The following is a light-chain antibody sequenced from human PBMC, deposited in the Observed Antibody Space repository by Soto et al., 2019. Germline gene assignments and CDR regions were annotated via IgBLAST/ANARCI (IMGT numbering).Light chain of an antibody. Sequence: DIQMTQSPSSLSTSVGDRVTITCRASQYINNYLNWYQQKPGKAPKLLIFSAYNLQSGVPSRFSGSRSGTDFTLTLSSLQPEDFATYYCQQSYSTPPYTFGQGTKLDMK. J-gene: IGKJ2*01. CDR3: QQSYSTPPYT. CDR2: SAY. V-gene: IGKV1-39*01. CDR1: QYINNY.